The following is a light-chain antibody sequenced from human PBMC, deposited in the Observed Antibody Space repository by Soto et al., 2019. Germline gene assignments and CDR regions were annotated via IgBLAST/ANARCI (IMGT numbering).Light chain of an antibody. Sequence: EIVMRQSPAXLSVSPGXRATLSXRASQSVXTTVAWYPQRPGQAPRLLIYGASTRATGVPDRFSGGGSGTDFTLTVTSLQSEDFGIYYCQQYTDWPTTFGRGTKVEIK. CDR1: QSVXTT. V-gene: IGKV3-15*01. CDR2: GAS. CDR3: QQYTDWPTT. J-gene: IGKJ1*01.